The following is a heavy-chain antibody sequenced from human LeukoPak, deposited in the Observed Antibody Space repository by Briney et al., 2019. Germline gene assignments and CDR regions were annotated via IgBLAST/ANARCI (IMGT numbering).Heavy chain of an antibody. V-gene: IGHV3-30*04. CDR1: GFTFSSYA. J-gene: IGHJ4*02. D-gene: IGHD5-18*01. CDR3: ARGGWIQLWLPPVY. CDR2: ISYDGSNK. Sequence: GGSLRLSCAASGFTFSSYAMHWVRQAPGKGLEWVAVISYDGSNKYYADSVKGRFTISRDNSKNTLYLQMNSLRAEDTAVYYCARGGWIQLWLPPVYWGQGTLVTVSS.